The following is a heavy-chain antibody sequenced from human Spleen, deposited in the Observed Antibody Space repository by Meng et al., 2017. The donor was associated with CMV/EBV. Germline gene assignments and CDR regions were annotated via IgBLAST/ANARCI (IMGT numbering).Heavy chain of an antibody. D-gene: IGHD2-2*01. Sequence: CKASGGNFSSSTISWVRQAPGQGLEWMGRIIPIVGVTKYAQRFQGRATISADKSTSTAYMELSSLTSEDTAMYYCATSRLPAGNWFDPWGQGTLVTVSS. J-gene: IGHJ5*02. V-gene: IGHV1-69*02. CDR2: IIPIVGVT. CDR1: GGNFSSST. CDR3: ATSRLPAGNWFDP.